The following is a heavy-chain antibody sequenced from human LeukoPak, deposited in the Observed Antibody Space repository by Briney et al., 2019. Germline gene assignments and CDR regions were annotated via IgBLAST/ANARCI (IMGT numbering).Heavy chain of an antibody. V-gene: IGHV1-46*01. J-gene: IGHJ4*02. Sequence: RASVKVSCKASGYTFTSYYMHWVRQAPGQGLGWMGIINPSGGSTSYAQKFQGRVTMTRDMSTSTVYMELSSLRSEDTAVYYCARDKGPYDPIDYWGQGTLVTVSS. D-gene: IGHD3-22*01. CDR3: ARDKGPYDPIDY. CDR1: GYTFTSYY. CDR2: INPSGGST.